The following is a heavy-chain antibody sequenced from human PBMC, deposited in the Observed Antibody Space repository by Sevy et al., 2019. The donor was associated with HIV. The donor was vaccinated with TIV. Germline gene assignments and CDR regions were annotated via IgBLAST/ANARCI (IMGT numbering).Heavy chain of an antibody. CDR3: AKDGLTYSSGSYFDF. CDR2: IGGSGVTT. Sequence: GGSLRLSCTASGFTFSSYAMSWVRQAPGKGVEWVSAIGGSGVTTYYADSVKGRFTISRDNSKNTLYLQMNSLRAEDTAVYYCAKDGLTYSSGSYFDFWGQGTLVTVSS. CDR1: GFTFSSYA. J-gene: IGHJ4*02. D-gene: IGHD6-19*01. V-gene: IGHV3-23*01.